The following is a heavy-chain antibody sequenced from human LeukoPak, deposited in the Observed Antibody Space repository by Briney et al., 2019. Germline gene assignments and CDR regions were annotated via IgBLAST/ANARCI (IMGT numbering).Heavy chain of an antibody. J-gene: IGHJ4*02. V-gene: IGHV3-21*01. CDR1: GFTFSSYS. D-gene: IGHD3-10*01. CDR2: ISSSSSYI. Sequence: GGSLGLSCAASGFTFSSYSMNWVRQAPGKGLEWVSSISSSSSYIYYADSVKGRFTISRDNAKNSLYLQMNSLRAEDTAVYYCARDSLGVALDYWGQGTLVTVSS. CDR3: ARDSLGVALDY.